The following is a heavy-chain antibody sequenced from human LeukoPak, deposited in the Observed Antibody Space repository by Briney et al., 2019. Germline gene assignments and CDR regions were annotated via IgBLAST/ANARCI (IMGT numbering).Heavy chain of an antibody. V-gene: IGHV3-23*01. CDR1: GFTFSNYA. Sequence: AESLRLSCAASGFTFSNYAMSWVRQPPRKGLDWVSVISSSGDTTHYADSVKGRFIISRDNSKNTLYLQMNSLRAEDTALYYCVKEAGTTLAGGFWGQGTMVSVSS. J-gene: IGHJ3*01. CDR3: VKEAGTTLAGGF. D-gene: IGHD1-7*01. CDR2: ISSSGDTT.